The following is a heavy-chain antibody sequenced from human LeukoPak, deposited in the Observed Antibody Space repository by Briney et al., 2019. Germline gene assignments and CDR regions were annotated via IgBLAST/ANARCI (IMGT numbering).Heavy chain of an antibody. CDR3: AKKNRIAVAGTWFDP. CDR1: GFTFSTYT. D-gene: IGHD6-19*01. CDR2: ISGSGGST. Sequence: GGSLRLSCAASGFTFSTYTMNWVRQAPGKGLEWVSAISGSGGSTYYADSVKGRFTISRDNSKNTLYLQMNSLRAEDTAVYYCAKKNRIAVAGTWFDPWGQGTLVTVSS. J-gene: IGHJ5*02. V-gene: IGHV3-23*01.